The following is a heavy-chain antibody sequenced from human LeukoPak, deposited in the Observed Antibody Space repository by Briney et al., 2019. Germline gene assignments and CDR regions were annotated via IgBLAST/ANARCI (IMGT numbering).Heavy chain of an antibody. CDR3: ARALGRTTEYYYYYMDV. J-gene: IGHJ6*03. CDR1: GGTFRNYA. D-gene: IGHD2/OR15-2a*01. V-gene: IGHV1-69*05. CDR2: TIPIIVTA. Sequence: SGKVSCNASGGTFRNYAISGVRQAPGQGLEGRGGTIPIIVTAYDAQKLQRSVATTTDESTTTAYMELSSLRSEDTAVYYCARALGRTTEYYYYYMDVWGKGHTVPVSS.